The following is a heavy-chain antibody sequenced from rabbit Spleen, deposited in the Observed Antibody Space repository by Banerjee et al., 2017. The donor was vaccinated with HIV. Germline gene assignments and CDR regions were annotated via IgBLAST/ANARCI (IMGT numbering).Heavy chain of an antibody. CDR3: ARGSAAMTMLITGYYLGL. V-gene: IGHV1S45*01. CDR2: GYPDAIGST. CDR1: GFDFSSYG. J-gene: IGHJ3*01. Sequence: QEQLVESGGGLVQPGGSLKLSCKASGFDFSSYGVSWVRQAPGKGLEWIGCGYPDAIGSTAYASWAKGRFTISKTSSTTVTLQMTSLTVADTATYFCARGSAAMTMLITGYYLGLWGQGTLVTVS. D-gene: IGHD2-1*01.